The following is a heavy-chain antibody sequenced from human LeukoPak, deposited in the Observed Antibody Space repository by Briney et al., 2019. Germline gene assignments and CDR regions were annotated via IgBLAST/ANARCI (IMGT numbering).Heavy chain of an antibody. CDR2: IYYSGST. CDR3: ARVGTYCSGGSCYSFDY. J-gene: IGHJ4*02. V-gene: IGHV4-39*07. Sequence: SETLSLTCTVSGGSISSSSYYWGWIRQPPGKGLEWIGSIYYSGSTYYNPSLKSRVTISVDTSKNQFSLKLSSVTAADTAVYYCARVGTYCSGGSCYSFDYWGQGTLVTVSS. CDR1: GGSISSSSYY. D-gene: IGHD2-15*01.